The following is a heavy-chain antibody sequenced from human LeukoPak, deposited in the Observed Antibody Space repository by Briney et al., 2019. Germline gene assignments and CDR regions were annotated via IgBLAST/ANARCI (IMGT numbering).Heavy chain of an antibody. CDR2: ISDGDDST. D-gene: IGHD1-26*01. J-gene: IGHJ4*02. Sequence: PGGSLRLSCAASRFTFSSYSMNWVRQAPGKGLEWVSAISDGDDSTYYADSVKGRFTIFRDKFTDTLYLHMNSLRVEDTALYFCARDGAQPGYYFEFWGQGSLVTVSS. CDR1: RFTFSSYS. V-gene: IGHV3-23*01. CDR3: ARDGAQPGYYFEF.